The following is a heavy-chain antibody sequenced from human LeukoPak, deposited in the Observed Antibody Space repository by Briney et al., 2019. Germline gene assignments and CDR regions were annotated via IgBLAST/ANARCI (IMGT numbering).Heavy chain of an antibody. CDR3: ARDRDILTGLDAFDI. Sequence: GGSLRLSCAASGFTFSSYSMNWVGQAPGMGLEWVSSISSSSSYIYYADSVKGRFTISRDNAKNSLYLQMNSLRAEDTAVYYCARDRDILTGLDAFDIWGQGTMVTVSS. CDR2: ISSSSSYI. CDR1: GFTFSSYS. D-gene: IGHD3-9*01. J-gene: IGHJ3*02. V-gene: IGHV3-21*01.